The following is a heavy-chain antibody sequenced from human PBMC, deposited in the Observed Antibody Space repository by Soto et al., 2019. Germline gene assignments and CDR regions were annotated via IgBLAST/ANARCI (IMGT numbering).Heavy chain of an antibody. CDR2: VYYSGST. Sequence: SETLSLTCTVSGGSVSSSSYYWGWVRQPPGKGLEWIGSVYYSGSTYYNPSLESRVTISVDKSKNQFSLMLLSLSAADTAVFFCVRLEGLATISYYFDYWGQGALVTVSS. CDR1: GGSVSSSSYY. V-gene: IGHV4-39*01. CDR3: VRLEGLATISYYFDY. D-gene: IGHD3-9*01. J-gene: IGHJ4*02.